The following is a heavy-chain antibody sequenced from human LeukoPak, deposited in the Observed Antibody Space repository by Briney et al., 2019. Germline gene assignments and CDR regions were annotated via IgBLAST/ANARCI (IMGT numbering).Heavy chain of an antibody. CDR3: ARDFRGSVDAFDI. V-gene: IGHV4-59*01. CDR1: GGSISSYY. J-gene: IGHJ3*02. Sequence: KPSETLSLTCTVSGGSISSYYWSWNRQPPGKGLEWIGYIYYSGSTNYNPSLKSRVTISVDTSKNQFSLKLSSVTAADTAVYYCARDFRGSVDAFDIWGQGTMVAVSS. CDR2: IYYSGST.